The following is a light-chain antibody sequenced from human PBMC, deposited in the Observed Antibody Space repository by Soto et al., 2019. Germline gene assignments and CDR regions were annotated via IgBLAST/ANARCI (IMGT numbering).Light chain of an antibody. Sequence: DIQMTQSPSTLSGSVGDRVTITCRASQTISSWLAWYQQKPGKAPKLLIYKASTLKSGVPSRFSGNGSGTEFTLTISSLQPDDFETYYCQHYNSYSEEFGKPTKVDI. CDR3: QHYNSYSEE. J-gene: IGKJ1*01. V-gene: IGKV1-5*03. CDR1: QTISSW. CDR2: KAS.